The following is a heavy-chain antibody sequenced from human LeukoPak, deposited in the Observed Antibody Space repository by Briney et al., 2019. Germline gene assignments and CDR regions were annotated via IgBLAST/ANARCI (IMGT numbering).Heavy chain of an antibody. D-gene: IGHD4-23*01. Sequence: GGSLRLSCAASGFTFSSNWMHWVRQAPGKGLVWVSRINEDGSTTNYADSVKGRSTIFRDNAKNTLYLQMNSLRAEDTAVYYCARDRTGGYFDYWGQGTLVTVSS. CDR2: INEDGSTT. CDR1: GFTFSSNW. V-gene: IGHV3-74*01. CDR3: ARDRTGGYFDY. J-gene: IGHJ4*02.